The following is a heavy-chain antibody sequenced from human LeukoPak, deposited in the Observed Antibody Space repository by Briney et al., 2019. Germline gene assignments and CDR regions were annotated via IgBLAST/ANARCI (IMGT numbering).Heavy chain of an antibody. CDR2: IYTSGST. CDR1: GGSISSGSYY. J-gene: IGHJ4*02. V-gene: IGHV4-61*02. Sequence: PSQTLSLTCTVSGGSISSGSYYWSWIRQPAGKGLEWIGRIYTSGSTNCNPSLKSRVTISVDTSKNQFSLKLSSVTAADTAVYYCARDLAAAALGYWGQGTLVTVSS. CDR3: ARDLAAAALGY. D-gene: IGHD6-13*01.